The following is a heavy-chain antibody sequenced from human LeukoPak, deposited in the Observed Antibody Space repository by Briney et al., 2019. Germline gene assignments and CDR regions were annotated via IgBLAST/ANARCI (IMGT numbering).Heavy chain of an antibody. V-gene: IGHV4-34*01. J-gene: IGHJ3*02. D-gene: IGHD3-3*01. Sequence: SETLSLTCAVYGGSFSDYYWTWIRQPPGKGLEWIGEINHRGSTHYNPSLKSRVTISVDTSKNQFSLKLSSVTAADTAVYYCARNDPGWLLSWGAFDIWGQGTMVTVSS. CDR1: GGSFSDYY. CDR2: INHRGST. CDR3: ARNDPGWLLSWGAFDI.